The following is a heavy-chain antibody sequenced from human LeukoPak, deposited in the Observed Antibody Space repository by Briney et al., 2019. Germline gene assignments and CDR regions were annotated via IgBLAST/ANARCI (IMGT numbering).Heavy chain of an antibody. V-gene: IGHV4-38-2*02. CDR2: IYHSGST. CDR1: GYSISSGYY. J-gene: IGHJ3*02. Sequence: SETLSLTCTVSGYSISSGYYWGWIRQPPGKGLEWIGSIYHSGSTYYNPSLKSRVTISVDTSKNQFSLKLSSVTAADTAVYYCARENNDAFDIWGQGTMVTVSS. D-gene: IGHD1/OR15-1a*01. CDR3: ARENNDAFDI.